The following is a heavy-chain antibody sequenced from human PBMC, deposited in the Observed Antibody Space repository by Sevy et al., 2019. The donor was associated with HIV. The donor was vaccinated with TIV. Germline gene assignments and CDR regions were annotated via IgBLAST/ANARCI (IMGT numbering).Heavy chain of an antibody. CDR2: ISAYNGNT. Sequence: ASVKVSCSASGYTFTTYGISWVRQAPGQGLEWMGWISAYNGNTNYAQKFRGRVIMTTDTSTSTAYMGLRGLRSDDTAVYYCASHGGSLHDYGDCGQFYYYFHMDVWGTGTTVTVSS. CDR1: GYTFTTYG. CDR3: ASHGGSLHDYGDCGQFYYYFHMDV. V-gene: IGHV1-18*01. J-gene: IGHJ6*03. D-gene: IGHD4-17*01.